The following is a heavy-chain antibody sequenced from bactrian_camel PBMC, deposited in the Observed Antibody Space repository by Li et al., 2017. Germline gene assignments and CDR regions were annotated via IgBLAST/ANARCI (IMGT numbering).Heavy chain of an antibody. CDR1: GFHVRSYY. CDR3: TADPYAVVAGSRTCAGY. CDR2: IYSDGGKT. V-gene: IGHV3-2*01. J-gene: IGHJ6*01. D-gene: IGHD6*01. Sequence: HVQLVESGGGLVQPGDSVRLSCVASGFHVRSYYMIWARQVPGKGLEWLTSIYSDGGKTYTLESVKGRFTISRDNAKRTVYLQMNSLKPEDTGVYYCTADPYAVVAGSRTCAGYSSRGTQVTVS.